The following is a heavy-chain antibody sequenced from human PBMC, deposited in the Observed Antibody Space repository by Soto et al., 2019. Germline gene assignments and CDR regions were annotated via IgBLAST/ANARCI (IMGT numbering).Heavy chain of an antibody. Sequence: LRLSCAASGFTFRSYSMNWVRQAPGKGLEWVSYISSSNRTINYADSVKGRFIISRDNAKNSLYLQMHSLRDEDTAVYYCAREGWPLLQTGMDVWGQGTTVPVSS. J-gene: IGHJ6*02. CDR2: ISSSNRTI. CDR3: AREGWPLLQTGMDV. CDR1: GFTFRSYS. D-gene: IGHD2-15*01. V-gene: IGHV3-48*02.